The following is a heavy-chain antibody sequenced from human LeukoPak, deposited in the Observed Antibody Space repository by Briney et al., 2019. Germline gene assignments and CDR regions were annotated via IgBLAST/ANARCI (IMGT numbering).Heavy chain of an antibody. CDR1: GFTLSSYA. J-gene: IGHJ4*02. D-gene: IGHD3-10*01. CDR2: IGDSGATT. CDR3: ASFHYYGSGAYYLSY. Sequence: GGSLRLSCAASGFTLSSYAMTWVRQAPGKGLEWVSDIGDSGATTYYADSVKGRFTITRDNSKNTLYLQMSSLRAEDTAVYFCASFHYYGSGAYYLSYWGQGTLVTVSS. V-gene: IGHV3-23*01.